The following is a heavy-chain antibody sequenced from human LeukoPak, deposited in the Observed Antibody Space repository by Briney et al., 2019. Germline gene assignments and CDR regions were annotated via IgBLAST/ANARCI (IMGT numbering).Heavy chain of an antibody. J-gene: IGHJ4*02. D-gene: IGHD4-17*01. CDR3: ARDNGDYEPFDY. CDR1: GFTFSSYA. CDR2: ISGSGGST. V-gene: IGHV3-23*01. Sequence: GGSLRLSCAASGFTFSSYAMSWVRQAPGKGLEWVSAISGSGGSTYYADSVKGRFTISRDNAKNSLYLQMNSLRAEDTAVYYCARDNGDYEPFDYWGQGTLVTVSS.